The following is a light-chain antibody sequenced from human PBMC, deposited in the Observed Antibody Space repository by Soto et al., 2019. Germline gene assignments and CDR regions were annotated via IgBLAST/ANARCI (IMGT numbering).Light chain of an antibody. J-gene: IGLJ7*01. Sequence: QAVVTQEPSLTVSPGGTVTLTCGSSTGAVTSGHFPYWFQQKPGQAPRTLIYDTTNKHSWTPARFSGSLLGGKAALTLSGAQPEDEAEYYCLLSYSGPAVFGGGNQLTVL. CDR3: LLSYSGPAV. V-gene: IGLV7-46*01. CDR1: TGAVTSGHF. CDR2: DTT.